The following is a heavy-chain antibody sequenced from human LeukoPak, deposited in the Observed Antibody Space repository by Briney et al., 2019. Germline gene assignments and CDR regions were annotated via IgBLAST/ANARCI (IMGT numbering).Heavy chain of an antibody. CDR2: VSNSGSSI. V-gene: IGHV3-11*01. D-gene: IGHD6-13*01. CDR1: GFTFSDEN. Sequence: PGGSLRLSCAASGFTFSDENMSWIRQAPGKGLEWISCVSNSGSSIYYADSVKGRFSISRDNVKNSLYLQMNSLRVEDTAVYYCARDGAYSASNFWGQGTMVAVSS. CDR3: ARDGAYSASNF. J-gene: IGHJ3*01.